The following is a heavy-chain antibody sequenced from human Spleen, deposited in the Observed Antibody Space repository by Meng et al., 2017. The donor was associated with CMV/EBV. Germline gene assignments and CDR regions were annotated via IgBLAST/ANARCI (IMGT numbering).Heavy chain of an antibody. J-gene: IGHJ6*02. CDR1: GSTFRSYT. V-gene: IGHV1-69*04. D-gene: IGHD2-15*01. CDR3: ARDAGDIAYYGMDV. Sequence: SGSTFRSYTISWVRQAPGQGLEWMGRIIPILGIANYAQKFQGRVTITADKSTSTAYMELSSLRSEDTAVYYCARDAGDIAYYGMDVWGQGTTVTVSS. CDR2: IIPILGIA.